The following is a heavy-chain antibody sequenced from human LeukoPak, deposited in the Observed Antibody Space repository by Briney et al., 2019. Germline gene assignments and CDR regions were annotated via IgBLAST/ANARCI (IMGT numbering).Heavy chain of an antibody. J-gene: IGHJ4*02. CDR1: GFIFNHHA. CDR3: AKDAQRGFGYSNSLEY. Sequence: PGGSLRLSCAASGFIFNHHAMHWVRQAPGKGLEWVAVIWSDKSNKFYADSVRGRFTISRDDSRKTVYLQMEKMTAEDTAIYYCAKDAQRGFGYSNSLEYWGQGALVTVAS. V-gene: IGHV3-33*06. D-gene: IGHD4-11*01. CDR2: IWSDKSNK.